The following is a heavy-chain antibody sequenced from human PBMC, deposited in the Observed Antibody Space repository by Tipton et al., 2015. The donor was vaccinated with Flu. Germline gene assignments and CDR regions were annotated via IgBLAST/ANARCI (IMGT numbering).Heavy chain of an antibody. V-gene: IGHV4-38-2*01. J-gene: IGHJ6*02. Sequence: TLSLTCDVSGYFISSGYYWGWIRQPPGKGLEWIGEINESGRTKYNPSLKSRVTISRDTSKNQFSLIMTSVSAADTAVYYCARGVMSGRLYYGMDVWGQGTAVTVSS. CDR2: INESGRT. CDR3: ARGVMSGRLYYGMDV. CDR1: GYFISSGYY. D-gene: IGHD3-16*01.